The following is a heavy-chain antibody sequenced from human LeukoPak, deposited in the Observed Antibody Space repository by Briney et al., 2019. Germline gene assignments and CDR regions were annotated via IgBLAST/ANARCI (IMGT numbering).Heavy chain of an antibody. CDR3: ARDPLTAMVTEGAYYYGMDV. Sequence: SVKLSCTASGGTFSSYAISWVRQAPGQGLEWVGGIIPIFGTANYAQKFQGRVTITADESTSTAYMQLSSLRSEDTAVYYCARDPLTAMVTEGAYYYGMDVWGQGTTVTVSS. CDR1: GGTFSSYA. CDR2: IIPIFGTA. V-gene: IGHV1-69*13. D-gene: IGHD5-18*01. J-gene: IGHJ6*02.